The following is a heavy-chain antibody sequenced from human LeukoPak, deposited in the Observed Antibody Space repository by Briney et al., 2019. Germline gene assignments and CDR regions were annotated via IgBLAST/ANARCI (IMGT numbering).Heavy chain of an antibody. Sequence: SETLSLTCTVSGGSISSSSYYWGWIRQPPGKGLEWIGSIYYSGSTYYNPSLKSRVTISVDTSKNQFSLKLSSVTAADTAVYYCATKGTRSYYDFWSGYPLYYYYMDVWGKGTTVTVSS. CDR2: IYYSGST. CDR1: GGSISSSSYY. V-gene: IGHV4-39*07. D-gene: IGHD3-3*01. J-gene: IGHJ6*03. CDR3: ATKGTRSYYDFWSGYPLYYYYMDV.